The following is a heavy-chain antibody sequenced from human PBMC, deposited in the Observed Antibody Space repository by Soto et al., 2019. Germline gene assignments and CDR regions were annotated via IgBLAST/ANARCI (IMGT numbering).Heavy chain of an antibody. J-gene: IGHJ4*02. CDR1: GGSISSGGYS. Sequence: QLQLQESGSGLVKPSQTLSFTCAVSGGSISSGGYSWSWNRQPPGKGLEWIGYMYHSGSTYYNPSLKSRVTISIDRSKNQFSLKLSSVTAADTAVYYCARVPDYWGQGILVTVSS. CDR2: MYHSGST. V-gene: IGHV4-30-2*01. CDR3: ARVPDY. D-gene: IGHD2-2*01.